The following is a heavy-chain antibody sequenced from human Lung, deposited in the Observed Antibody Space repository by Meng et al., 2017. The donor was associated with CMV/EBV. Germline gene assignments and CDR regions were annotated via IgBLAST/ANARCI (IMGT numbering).Heavy chain of an antibody. D-gene: IGHD3-22*01. CDR2: IRPLFGTA. Sequence: SXXVSXKASGGSFSSYVISWVRLAPGQGLAWMGGIRPLFGTANYAQRFQGRVTITTDESTSTAYMELSSLRSEDTAVYYCAREGRGYYDSSGYYLGAYNVWXQGTXVTVSS. CDR3: AREGRGYYDSSGYYLGAYNV. J-gene: IGHJ3*01. CDR1: GGSFSSYV. V-gene: IGHV1-69*05.